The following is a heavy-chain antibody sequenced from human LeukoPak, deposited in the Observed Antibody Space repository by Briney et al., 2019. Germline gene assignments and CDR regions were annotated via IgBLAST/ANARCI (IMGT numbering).Heavy chain of an antibody. Sequence: PGGSLILSCAASGFTFSNYAMHWVRQAPGKGLEWVAATSHNEYNKYYADSMNGRFTISRDNSKNTLYLEVNSLRADDTAVYYCARGPGLAMGKGYFDYCGQGTLVTVSS. J-gene: IGHJ4*02. CDR3: ARGPGLAMGKGYFDY. D-gene: IGHD6-19*01. CDR2: TSHNEYNK. CDR1: GFTFSNYA. V-gene: IGHV3-30-3*01.